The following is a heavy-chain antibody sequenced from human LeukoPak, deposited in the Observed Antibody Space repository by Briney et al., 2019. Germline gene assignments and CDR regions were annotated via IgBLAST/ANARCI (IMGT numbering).Heavy chain of an antibody. Sequence: ASVKVSCKASGYTFTSYGISRVRQAPGQGLEWMGWISAYNGNTNYAQKLQGRVTMTTDTSTSTAYMELRSLRSDDTAVYYCAREDRDYYYYGMDVWGQGTTVTVFS. CDR2: ISAYNGNT. J-gene: IGHJ6*02. CDR1: GYTFTSYG. CDR3: AREDRDYYYYGMDV. V-gene: IGHV1-18*01.